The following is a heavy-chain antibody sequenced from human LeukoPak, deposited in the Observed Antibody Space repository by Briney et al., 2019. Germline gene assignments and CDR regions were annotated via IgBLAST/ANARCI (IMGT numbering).Heavy chain of an antibody. CDR2: IYSGGST. D-gene: IGHD6-19*01. CDR3: ARDSDSSGWLNWFDP. V-gene: IGHV3-53*01. CDR1: GFTVSSNY. Sequence: GGSLRLSCAASGFTVSSNYMGWVRQAPGKGLEWVSVIYSGGSTYYADSVKGRFTISRDNSKNTLYLQMNSLRAEDTAVYYCARDSDSSGWLNWFDPWGQGTLLTVSS. J-gene: IGHJ5*02.